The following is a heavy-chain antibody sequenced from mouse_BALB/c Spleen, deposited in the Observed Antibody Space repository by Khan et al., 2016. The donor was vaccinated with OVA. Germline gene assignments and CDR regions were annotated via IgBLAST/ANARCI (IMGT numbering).Heavy chain of an antibody. J-gene: IGHJ3*01. CDR3: ARRGYGNYWFAY. D-gene: IGHD2-1*01. V-gene: IGHV14-1*02. CDR1: GFNIRDYY. CDR2: IDPENGHT. Sequence: VQLKQSGAELVRPGALVKLSCKASGFNIRDYYMHWVKQRPDQGLELIGWIDPENGHTIYDPKFQGKASITADTSSNTPYLQLSSLTSEETAVNYWARRGYGNYWFAYWGQGTLVTVSA.